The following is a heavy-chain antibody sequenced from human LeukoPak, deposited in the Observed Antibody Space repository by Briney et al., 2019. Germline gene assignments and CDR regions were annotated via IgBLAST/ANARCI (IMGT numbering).Heavy chain of an antibody. Sequence: SETLSLTCAVYGGSFSGYYWSWIRQPPGKGLEWIGEINHSGSTNYNPSLKSRVTISVDTSKNQFSLKLSSVTAADTAVYRCARLAKVESRSLAHYFDSWGQGALVTVSS. V-gene: IGHV4-34*01. CDR3: ARLAKVESRSLAHYFDS. CDR2: INHSGST. J-gene: IGHJ4*02. CDR1: GGSFSGYY. D-gene: IGHD1-26*01.